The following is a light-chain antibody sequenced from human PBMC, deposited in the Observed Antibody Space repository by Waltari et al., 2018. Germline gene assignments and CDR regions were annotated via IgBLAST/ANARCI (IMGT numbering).Light chain of an antibody. CDR2: EVT. CDR1: SSDVGIYNY. V-gene: IGLV2-8*01. Sequence: QSALTQPPSASGSPGQSVTISCTGTSSDVGIYNYVSWYQQHPGEAPKLMIYEVTKRPSGVPDRFSGSKSGNTASLTVSGLQAEDEADYYCISYAGSNYYVFGTGTKVTVL. J-gene: IGLJ1*01. CDR3: ISYAGSNYYV.